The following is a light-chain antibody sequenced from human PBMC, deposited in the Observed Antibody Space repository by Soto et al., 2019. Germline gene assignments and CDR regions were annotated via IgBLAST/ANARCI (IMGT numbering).Light chain of an antibody. J-gene: IGLJ3*02. CDR1: SSDVGGYNY. CDR3: SSYTSSSSWV. CDR2: EVS. Sequence: QSALTQPASVSGSPGQSITISCTGTSSDVGGYNYVSWYQQHPGKAPKLMIYEVSNRPSGVSNRFSGSKSGNTASLTISGLQAADEADYYCSSYTSSSSWVFGGGTKLTVL. V-gene: IGLV2-14*01.